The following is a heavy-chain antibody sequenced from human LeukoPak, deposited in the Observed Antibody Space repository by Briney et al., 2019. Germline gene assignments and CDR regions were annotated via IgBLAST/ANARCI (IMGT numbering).Heavy chain of an antibody. CDR1: GGSFSGYY. CDR3: ASAGHYDILTGYFPHNDY. CDR2: INHSGST. V-gene: IGHV4-34*01. J-gene: IGHJ4*02. D-gene: IGHD3-9*01. Sequence: SETLSLTCAVYGGSFSGYYWSWIRQPPGKGLEWIGEINHSGSTNYNPSLKSRVTISVDTSKNQFSLKLSSVTAADTAVYYCASAGHYDILTGYFPHNDYWGQGTLVTVSS.